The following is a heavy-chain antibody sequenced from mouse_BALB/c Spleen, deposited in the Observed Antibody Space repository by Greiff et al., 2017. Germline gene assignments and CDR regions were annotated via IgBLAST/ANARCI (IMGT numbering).Heavy chain of an antibody. D-gene: IGHD1-1*01. J-gene: IGHJ1*01. CDR3: ARDGDYYGTFDV. V-gene: IGHV5-9-4*01. Sequence: EVMLVESGGGLVKPGGSLKLSCAASGFTFRSYAMSWVRQSPEKRLEWVAEISSGGSYTYYPDTVTGRFTISRDNAKNTLYLEMSSLRSEDTAMYYCARDGDYYGTFDVWGAGTTVTVSS. CDR2: ISSGGSYT. CDR1: GFTFRSYA.